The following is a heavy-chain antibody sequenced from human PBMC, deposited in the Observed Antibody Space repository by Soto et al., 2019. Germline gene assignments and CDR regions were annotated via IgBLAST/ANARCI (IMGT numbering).Heavy chain of an antibody. CDR2: LSYLVTT. V-gene: IGHV4-39*02. J-gene: IGHJ4*02. CDR1: NDSIRRGTYY. Sequence: SETLSLTCTVSNDSIRRGTYYWAVIRQPPGGGLEGIGSLSYLVTTDYSPSLTSRVTISKDASNNHFSLKLTPVTAADSAVDYCATGRSDRGWYEEQFWGRGTLVNVS. CDR3: ATGRSDRGWYEEQF. D-gene: IGHD6-19*01.